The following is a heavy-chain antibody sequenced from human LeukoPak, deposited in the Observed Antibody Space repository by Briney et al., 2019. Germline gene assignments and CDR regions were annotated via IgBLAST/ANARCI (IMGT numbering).Heavy chain of an antibody. CDR1: GGSISSYY. V-gene: IGHV4-59*01. D-gene: IGHD6-6*01. J-gene: IGHJ5*02. CDR3: ARDPVAARSDWFDP. Sequence: SATLSLTCTVSGGSISSYYWTWIRQPPGKGLEWIGYVSYSGTTKYNPSLKSRVTMSVDMSKNRLSLRLTSVTAADTAVYYCARDPVAARSDWFDPWGQGTLVTVSS. CDR2: VSYSGTT.